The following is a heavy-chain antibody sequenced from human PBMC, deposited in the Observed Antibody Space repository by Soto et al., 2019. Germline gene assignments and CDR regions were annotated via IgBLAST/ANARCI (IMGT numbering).Heavy chain of an antibody. J-gene: IGHJ6*02. CDR3: ARDGDGRMTTNPYYYNGMDV. CDR2: VFYTGRA. CDR1: GGSLGSYY. Sequence: QVQLQESGPGLVEASETLSLTCTVSGGSLGSYYWSWIRQPPGKGLEWIGYVFYTGRANYNASLKSRVSISLVTSDSQLSLKLSSVTAADTAVYYCARDGDGRMTTNPYYYNGMDVWGPGTTVTVSS. V-gene: IGHV4-59*01. D-gene: IGHD4-4*01.